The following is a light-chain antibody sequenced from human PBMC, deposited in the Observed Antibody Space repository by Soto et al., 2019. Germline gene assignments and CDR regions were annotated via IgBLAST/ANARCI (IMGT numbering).Light chain of an antibody. J-gene: IGLJ1*01. CDR2: DVS. V-gene: IGLV2-14*01. Sequence: QSALTQPASVSGSPGQSITISCTGTSGDVASYNYVSWYQQHPGKAPQVLIYDVSSRPSGISSRFSGSKSGNTASLTISGLQAEDEADYYSSSYSSSSTCYGFGTGTKVTVL. CDR1: SGDVASYNY. CDR3: SSYSSSSTCYG.